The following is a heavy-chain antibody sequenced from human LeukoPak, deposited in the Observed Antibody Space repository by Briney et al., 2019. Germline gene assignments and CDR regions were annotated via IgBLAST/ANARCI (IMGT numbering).Heavy chain of an antibody. CDR2: INPNSGGT. J-gene: IGHJ4*02. CDR3: AGVRSYYYDSSGYPRQYFDY. CDR1: GYTFTGYY. D-gene: IGHD3-22*01. V-gene: IGHV1-2*06. Sequence: ASVKVSCKASGYTFTGYYMHWVRQAPGQGLEWMGRINPNSGGTNYAQKFQGRVTMTRDTSISTAYMELSRLRSDDTAVYYCAGVRSYYYDSSGYPRQYFDYWGQGNPGHRLL.